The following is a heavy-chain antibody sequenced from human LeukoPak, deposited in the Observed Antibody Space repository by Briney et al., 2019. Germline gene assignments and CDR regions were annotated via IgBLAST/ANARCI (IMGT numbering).Heavy chain of an antibody. CDR1: GFTFSSYV. D-gene: IGHD3/OR15-3a*01. CDR2: ISGSSTTI. V-gene: IGHV3-48*01. Sequence: GGSLRLSCAASGFTFSSYVMSWVRQAPGKGLEWVSYISGSSTTIDYADSAKGRFIISRDNAKKSLYLQMNNLRAEDTAVYYCARDQDWAFDYWGQGILVTVSS. CDR3: ARDQDWAFDY. J-gene: IGHJ4*02.